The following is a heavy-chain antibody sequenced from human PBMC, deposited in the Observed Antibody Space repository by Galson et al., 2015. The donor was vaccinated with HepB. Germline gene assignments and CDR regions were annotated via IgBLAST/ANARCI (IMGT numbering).Heavy chain of an antibody. V-gene: IGHV3-53*01. D-gene: IGHD6-19*01. J-gene: IGHJ4*02. CDR3: AKDTGGGIAVAGTADY. CDR1: GFTVSSNY. Sequence: SLRLSCAASGFTVSSNYMSWVRQAPGKGLEWVSVIYSGGNTYYADSVKGRFTVSRDNSKNTLFLQMSSLRAEDTAVYYCAKDTGGGIAVAGTADYWGQGTLVTVSS. CDR2: IYSGGNT.